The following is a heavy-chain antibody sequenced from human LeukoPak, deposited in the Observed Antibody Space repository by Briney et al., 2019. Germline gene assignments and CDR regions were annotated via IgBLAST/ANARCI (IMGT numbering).Heavy chain of an antibody. J-gene: IGHJ5*02. D-gene: IGHD4-17*01. V-gene: IGHV4-31*03. Sequence: SETLSLACTVSGASISSGAYDWIWIRQCPGKGLEWIGHIFLSGTTFFNPSLKSRLTISAHMSKNQFSLTLTSVTTADTAVYYCARGGTISNDWGDYNWVDPWGQGTLVTVSS. CDR1: GASISSGAYD. CDR3: ARGGTISNDWGDYNWVDP. CDR2: IFLSGTT.